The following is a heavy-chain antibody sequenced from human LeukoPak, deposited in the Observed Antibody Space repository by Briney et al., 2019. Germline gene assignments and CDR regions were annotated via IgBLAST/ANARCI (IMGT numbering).Heavy chain of an antibody. CDR3: ARVVGGYSYASFDY. D-gene: IGHD5-18*01. Sequence: SETLSLTCTVSGGSISSSSYYWGWIRQPPGKGLEWIGSIYYSGSTYYNPSLKSRVTISIDTSKNQFSLKLSSVTAADTAVYYCARVVGGYSYASFDYWGQGTLVTVSS. J-gene: IGHJ4*02. CDR1: GGSISSSSYY. V-gene: IGHV4-39*07. CDR2: IYYSGST.